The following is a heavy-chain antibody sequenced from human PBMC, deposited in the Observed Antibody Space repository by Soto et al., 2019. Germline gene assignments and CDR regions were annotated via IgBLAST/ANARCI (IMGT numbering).Heavy chain of an antibody. V-gene: IGHV4-34*01. CDR1: GGSFSGYY. D-gene: IGHD2-8*01. J-gene: IGHJ6*02. CDR3: ARDGMGGGVGYYYYYYGMDV. Sequence: QVQLQQWGAGLLKPSETLSLTCAVYGGSFSGYYWSWIRQPPGKGLGWIGEINHSGSTNYNPSLKSRVTISVDTSKNQFSLKLSSVTAADTAVYYCARDGMGGGVGYYYYYYGMDVWGQGTTVTVSS. CDR2: INHSGST.